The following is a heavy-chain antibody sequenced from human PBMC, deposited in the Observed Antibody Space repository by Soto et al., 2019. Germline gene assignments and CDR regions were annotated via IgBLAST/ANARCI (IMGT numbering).Heavy chain of an antibody. Sequence: LQSLSLTCAIPGDSVSSYSAAWNWIRQTPSRGLEWLGRTYYRSKWYNDYAVSVKSRITINPDTSKNQFSLQLNSVTPEDTAVYYCARAGNLLWFGELNYYYYGMDVWGQGTTVTVSS. D-gene: IGHD3-10*01. CDR3: ARAGNLLWFGELNYYYYGMDV. CDR1: GDSVSSYSAA. J-gene: IGHJ6*02. CDR2: TYYRSKWYN. V-gene: IGHV6-1*01.